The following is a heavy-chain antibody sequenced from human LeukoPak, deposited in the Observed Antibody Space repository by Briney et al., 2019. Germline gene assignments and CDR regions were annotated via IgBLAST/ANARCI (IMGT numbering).Heavy chain of an antibody. D-gene: IGHD3-22*01. J-gene: IGHJ4*02. CDR2: INGDGTDT. CDR1: GFTFSHYW. CDR3: ARGSTYYDSSGQVPFDY. Sequence: PGGSLRLSCAASGFTFSHYWMHWVRQVPGKGLVWVSRINGDGTDTNYADSVKGRFTISRDNAKNSLYLQMNSLRAEDTAVYYCARGSTYYDSSGQVPFDYWGQGTLVTVSS. V-gene: IGHV3-74*01.